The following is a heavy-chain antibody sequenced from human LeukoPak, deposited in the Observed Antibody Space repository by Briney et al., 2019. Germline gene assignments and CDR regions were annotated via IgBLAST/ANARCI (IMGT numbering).Heavy chain of an antibody. Sequence: SETLSLTCTVSGGSISSASYYWSWIRQPAGKGLEWIGRIYSSGSTNYNPSLKSRVTISVDTSKNQFSLKLSSVTAADTAVYYCARSSWFDAFDIWGQGTMVTVSS. J-gene: IGHJ3*02. CDR3: ARSSWFDAFDI. D-gene: IGHD6-13*01. CDR2: IYSSGST. CDR1: GGSISSASYY. V-gene: IGHV4-61*02.